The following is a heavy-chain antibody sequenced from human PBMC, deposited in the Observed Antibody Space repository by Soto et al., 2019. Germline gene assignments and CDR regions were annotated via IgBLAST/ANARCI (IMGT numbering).Heavy chain of an antibody. V-gene: IGHV3-23*01. J-gene: IGHJ4*02. D-gene: IGHD1-26*01. Sequence: EVQLLESGGGLVQPGGSLRLSCAASGFTFSSYAMRWVRQAPVKGLEWVSAISGSGGSTYYADSVKGRFTISRDNSKNTLYLQMNSLRAEDTAAYYCAGRGSGSYYDYWGQGTLVTVSS. CDR3: AGRGSGSYYDY. CDR2: ISGSGGST. CDR1: GFTFSSYA.